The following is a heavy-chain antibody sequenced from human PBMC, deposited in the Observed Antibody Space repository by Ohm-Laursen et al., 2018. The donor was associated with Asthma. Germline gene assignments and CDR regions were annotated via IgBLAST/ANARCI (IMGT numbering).Heavy chain of an antibody. CDR3: ASFYYGSGTPPLRFDP. D-gene: IGHD3-10*01. CDR1: GFTFSSYS. J-gene: IGHJ5*02. CDR2: ISSGSGTI. V-gene: IGHV3-48*02. Sequence: SLRLSCTASGFTFSSYSINWVRQAPGKGLEWVSYISSGSGTIYYADSVKGRFTISRDNAKNSLYLQMNSLRDEDTAVYYCASFYYGSGTPPLRFDPWGQGTLVTVSS.